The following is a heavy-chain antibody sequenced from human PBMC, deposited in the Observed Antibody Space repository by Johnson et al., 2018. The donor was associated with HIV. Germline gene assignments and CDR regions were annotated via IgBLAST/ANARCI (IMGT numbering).Heavy chain of an antibody. V-gene: IGHV3-30-3*01. CDR3: ARAERSSSGVDAFDI. CDR1: GFTFSSYA. D-gene: IGHD6-6*01. CDR2: ISYDGSNK. J-gene: IGHJ3*02. Sequence: QVQLVESGGGVVQPGRSLRLSCAASGFTFSSYAMHWVRQAPGKGLEWVAVISYDGSNKYYADYVKGRFTISRDNSKNTLYLQMNSLRAEDTAVYYCARAERSSSGVDAFDIWGQGTMVTVSS.